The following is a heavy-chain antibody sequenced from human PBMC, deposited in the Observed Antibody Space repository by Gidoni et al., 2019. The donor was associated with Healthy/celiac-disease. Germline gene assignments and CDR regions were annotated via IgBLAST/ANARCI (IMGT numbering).Heavy chain of an antibody. D-gene: IGHD4-17*01. J-gene: IGHJ6*02. CDR2: ISYDGSNK. Sequence: GFTFSSYAMHWVRQAPGKGLEWVAVISYDGSNKYYADSVKGRFTISRDNSKNTLYLQMNSLRAEDTAVYYCARAGHDYGDYPYYYYGMDVWGQGTTVTVSS. CDR3: ARAGHDYGDYPYYYYGMDV. CDR1: GFTFSSYA. V-gene: IGHV3-30-3*01.